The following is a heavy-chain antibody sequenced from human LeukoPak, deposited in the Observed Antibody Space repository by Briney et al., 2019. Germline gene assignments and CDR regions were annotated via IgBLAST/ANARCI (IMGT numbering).Heavy chain of an antibody. CDR3: ARGPVDYAWRGYYMDV. Sequence: ASVKVSCKASGYTFTSYYMHWVRQAPGQGLEWMGIINPSGGSTSYAQKFQGRVTMTRDMSTSTVYMELSSLRSEDTAVYYCARGPVDYAWRGYYMDVWGKGTTVTVSS. V-gene: IGHV1-46*01. D-gene: IGHD4-17*01. CDR2: INPSGGST. CDR1: GYTFTSYY. J-gene: IGHJ6*03.